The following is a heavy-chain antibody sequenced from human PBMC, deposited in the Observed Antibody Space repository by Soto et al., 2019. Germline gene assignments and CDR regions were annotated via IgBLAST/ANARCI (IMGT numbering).Heavy chain of an antibody. D-gene: IGHD1-7*01. Sequence: EVQLAESGGGMVQPGGSLRLSCVASGFTFSSYDMHWVRQAPGKGLEYVSSISSNGGTTYYGNSVKGRFTISRDNSKNTLYLQMGSLRAEDMAPYYCVRRVSGNYDYWGQGTLVTLSS. CDR2: ISSNGGTT. J-gene: IGHJ4*02. CDR3: VRRVSGNYDY. CDR1: GFTFSSYD. V-gene: IGHV3-64*01.